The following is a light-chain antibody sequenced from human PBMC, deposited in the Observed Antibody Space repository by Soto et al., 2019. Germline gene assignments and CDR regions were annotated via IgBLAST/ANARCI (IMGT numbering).Light chain of an antibody. V-gene: IGKV3-20*01. CDR2: GAS. CDR1: QSVSSTY. Sequence: EIVLTQSPGTLSLSPGERATLSCRASQSVSSTYLVWYQQKVGQAPRLLIYGASTRATGIPDRFSGSGSGTDLTLTISRLEPEDFAVYYCQQYSFSPPWTFGQGTKVEVK. CDR3: QQYSFSPPWT. J-gene: IGKJ1*01.